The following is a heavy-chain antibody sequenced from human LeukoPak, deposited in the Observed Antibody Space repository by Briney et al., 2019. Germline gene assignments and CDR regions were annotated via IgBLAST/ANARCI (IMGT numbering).Heavy chain of an antibody. CDR1: GDSISSINW. CDR2: ITHSGST. Sequence: SETLSLTCTVSGDSISSINWWSWVRQPPGKGRELSGEITHSGSTNYNPSLKSRVNISVDKSKNQFSLNLNSVTAADTAVYFCARVSPNTVTTLQYFDYWGQGTLVTVSS. CDR3: ARVSPNTVTTLQYFDY. V-gene: IGHV4-4*02. D-gene: IGHD4-17*01. J-gene: IGHJ4*02.